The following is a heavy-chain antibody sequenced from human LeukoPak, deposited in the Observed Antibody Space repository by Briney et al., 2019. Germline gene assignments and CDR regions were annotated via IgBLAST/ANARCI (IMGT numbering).Heavy chain of an antibody. D-gene: IGHD5-24*01. CDR3: ARTDGYNSFDS. J-gene: IGHJ4*02. CDR2: IFPNGEK. CDR1: GFSLSNTRLG. Sequence: SGPVLVKPTETLTLTCTVSGFSLSNTRLGVTWIRQPPGRALEWLAHIFPNGEKSYSTSLKTRLTISKDTSKSHVVLTVTNMDPVDTATYYCARTDGYNSFDSWGQGTLVTVSS. V-gene: IGHV2-26*01.